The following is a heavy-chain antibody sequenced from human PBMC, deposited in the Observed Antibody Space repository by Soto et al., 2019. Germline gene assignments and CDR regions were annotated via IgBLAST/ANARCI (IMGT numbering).Heavy chain of an antibody. CDR2: ISSSSSYI. J-gene: IGHJ5*02. CDR3: AGQRIATPSNWFDP. V-gene: IGHV3-21*01. Sequence: EVQLVESGGGLVKPGGSLRLSCAASGFTFSSYSMNWVRQAPGKGLEWVSSISSSSSYIYYADSVKGRFTISRDNAKNSLYLQMNSLRAEDTAVYYCAGQRIATPSNWFDPWVQGTLVTVSS. CDR1: GFTFSSYS. D-gene: IGHD6-6*01.